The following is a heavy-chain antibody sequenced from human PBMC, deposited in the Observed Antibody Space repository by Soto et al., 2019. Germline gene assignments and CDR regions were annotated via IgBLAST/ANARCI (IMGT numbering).Heavy chain of an antibody. Sequence: QVQLVQSGAEVKKPGSSVKVSCKASGGTFSTYTITWVRQAPGQGLEWMGRIIPLIGIINYAQKFQGRGTISADKFTGTAYMALTGLRSDDTAVYYCAGDPDSHYNDSHASSYPWGQGTLVTVSS. CDR3: AGDPDSHYNDSHASSYP. V-gene: IGHV1-69*08. CDR1: GGTFSTYT. CDR2: IIPLIGII. J-gene: IGHJ5*02. D-gene: IGHD4-4*01.